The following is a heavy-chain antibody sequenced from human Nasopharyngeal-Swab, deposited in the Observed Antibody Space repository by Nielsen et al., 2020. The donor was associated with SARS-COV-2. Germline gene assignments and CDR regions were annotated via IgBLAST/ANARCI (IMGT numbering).Heavy chain of an antibody. CDR3: ARDRYSSGLFDY. CDR1: GFTFSSYS. J-gene: IGHJ4*02. Sequence: GESLKISCAASGFTFSSYSMHWVRQAPGKGLEWVAVISYDGSNKYYADSVKGRFTISRDNSKNTLYLQMNSLRAEDTAVYYCARDRYSSGLFDYWGQGTLVTVSS. CDR2: ISYDGSNK. V-gene: IGHV3-30*03. D-gene: IGHD6-19*01.